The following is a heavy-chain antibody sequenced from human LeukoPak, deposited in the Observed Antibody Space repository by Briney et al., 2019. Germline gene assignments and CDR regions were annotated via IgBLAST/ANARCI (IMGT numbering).Heavy chain of an antibody. V-gene: IGHV4-4*07. Sequence: SETLSLTCTVSGGSTSSYYWSWIRQPAGKGLEWIGRIYTSGSTNYNPSLKSRVTMSVDTSKNQFSLKLSSVTAADTAVYYCARFFQESSSSVWYFDLWGRGTLVTVSS. D-gene: IGHD6-6*01. CDR1: GGSTSSYY. CDR2: IYTSGST. J-gene: IGHJ2*01. CDR3: ARFFQESSSSVWYFDL.